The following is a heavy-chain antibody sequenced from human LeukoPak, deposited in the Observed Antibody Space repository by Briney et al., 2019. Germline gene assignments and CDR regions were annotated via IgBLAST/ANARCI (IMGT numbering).Heavy chain of an antibody. J-gene: IGHJ6*03. CDR1: GGSFSDYS. CDR2: INPSGGT. Sequence: NPSETLSLTCAVYGGSFSDYSWSWIRQPPGKGLEWIGEINPSGGTNHNPSLMSRVSMSVDTSKNQISLRVSSVTAADTAVYYCARVGYSFSINDWSRTGLGAYPTKYCYYMDVWGKGTTVTVSS. CDR3: ARVGYSFSINDWSRTGLGAYPTKYCYYMDV. D-gene: IGHD5-18*01. V-gene: IGHV4-34*01.